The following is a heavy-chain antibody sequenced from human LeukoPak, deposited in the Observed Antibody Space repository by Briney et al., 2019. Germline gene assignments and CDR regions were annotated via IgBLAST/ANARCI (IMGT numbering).Heavy chain of an antibody. CDR3: ARDRVCSGGSCYSQGYYYYGMDA. J-gene: IGHJ6*04. D-gene: IGHD2-15*01. CDR1: GYTFISYG. CDR2: RSGNNGNT. V-gene: IGHV1-18*01. Sequence: ASVTVSFKASGYTFISYGISWVRPAPGQGLEWMGWRSGNNGNTYYAQKVQGRVTMTTDTSTSTVYMELRSLRSDDTVVYYCARDRVCSGGSCYSQGYYYYGMDAWGEGTTVTVSS.